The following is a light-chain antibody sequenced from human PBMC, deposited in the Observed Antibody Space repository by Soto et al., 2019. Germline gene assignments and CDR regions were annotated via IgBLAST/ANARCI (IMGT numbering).Light chain of an antibody. CDR1: SSDIGTYNL. J-gene: IGLJ1*01. CDR3: CSYAGIGPDNHG. CDR2: EGI. V-gene: IGLV2-23*01. Sequence: QSALTQPASVSGSPGQSITISCTGTSSDIGTYNLVSWYQHYPGKAPKLMIYEGIKRPSGVSNRFSGSKSGNRAFLTILWLQAEDESDYYCCSYAGIGPDNHGFASGTRSPS.